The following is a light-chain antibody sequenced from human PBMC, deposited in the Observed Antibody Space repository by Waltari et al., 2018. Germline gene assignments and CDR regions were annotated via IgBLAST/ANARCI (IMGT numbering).Light chain of an antibody. Sequence: QSVLTQPPSVSGAPGQRVTISCTGSGSNIWAGYDVPWYQQRPGEAPKLPIYGVNTRPLGVPVRFSGSQSGTSASLAIRGLQAEDEADYYCQSYDPSLSVVFGGGTKLTVV. V-gene: IGLV1-40*01. CDR3: QSYDPSLSVV. CDR2: GVN. J-gene: IGLJ2*01. CDR1: GSNIWAGYD.